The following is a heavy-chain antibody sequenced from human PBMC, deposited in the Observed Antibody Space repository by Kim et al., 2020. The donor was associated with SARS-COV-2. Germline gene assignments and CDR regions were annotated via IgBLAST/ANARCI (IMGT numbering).Heavy chain of an antibody. V-gene: IGHV2-70*01. J-gene: IGHJ4*02. Sequence: DKYYSTSLKTRLTISKDTSKNQVVLTMTNMDPVDTATYYCARMENGDLDYWGQGTLVTVSS. CDR3: ARMENGDLDY. CDR2: DK. D-gene: IGHD4-17*01.